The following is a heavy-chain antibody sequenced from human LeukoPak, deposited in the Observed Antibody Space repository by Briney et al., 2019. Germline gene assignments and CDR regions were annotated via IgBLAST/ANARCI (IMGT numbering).Heavy chain of an antibody. CDR1: GYTFTNYG. J-gene: IGHJ6*03. D-gene: IGHD2-2*01. Sequence: ASVKVSCKASGYTFTNYGINWVRQAPGQGLEWMGWISTYNGNTNYAQKLQGRVAMTTDTSTSTAYMELSSLRSEDTAVYYCARASAGYCSSTSCYRPYYYYYYMDVWGKGTTVTISS. CDR3: ARASAGYCSSTSCYRPYYYYYYMDV. V-gene: IGHV1-18*01. CDR2: ISTYNGNT.